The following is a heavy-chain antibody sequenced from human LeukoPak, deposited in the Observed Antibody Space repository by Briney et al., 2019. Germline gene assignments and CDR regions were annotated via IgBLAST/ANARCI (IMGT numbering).Heavy chain of an antibody. CDR3: ARDTYDSSGYYSHRGYYGMDV. Sequence: ETLSLTCAVYGGSFSGYYWSWIRQPPGKGLEWIGEINHSGSTNYNPSLKSRVTISVDTSKNQFSLKLSSVTAADTAVYYCARDTYDSSGYYSHRGYYGMDVWGQGTTVTVSS. V-gene: IGHV4-34*01. CDR1: GGSFSGYY. J-gene: IGHJ6*02. CDR2: INHSGST. D-gene: IGHD3-22*01.